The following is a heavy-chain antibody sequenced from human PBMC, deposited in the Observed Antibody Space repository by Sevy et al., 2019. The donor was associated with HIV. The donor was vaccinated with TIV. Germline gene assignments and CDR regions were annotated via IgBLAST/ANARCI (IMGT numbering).Heavy chain of an antibody. CDR2: VYYEGCT. CDR1: GGSISNIRYY. V-gene: IGHV4-39*01. CDR3: ASLSPFYHYMDV. Sequence: LETLSLTCDVSGGSISNIRYYCCLIRQPPGKGLEGIGSVYYEGCTYYIQSLMSVVMISGDTSKMLFSLRLTSVTAADSAVYYCASLSPFYHYMDVWGKGTTVTVSS. J-gene: IGHJ6*03.